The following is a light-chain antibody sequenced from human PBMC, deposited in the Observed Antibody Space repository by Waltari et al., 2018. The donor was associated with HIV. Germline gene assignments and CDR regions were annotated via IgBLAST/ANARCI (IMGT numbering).Light chain of an antibody. CDR1: SSDVGASDY. Sequence: QSALTQPASVSGSPRQSITISCTGTSSDVGASDYVPWYQQHPGKAPKLMIYDVNNLPSGVSHRFSGSKSATTASLTISGLQAEDEADYYCSSYTTSSTYVFGTGTKVTVL. J-gene: IGLJ1*01. V-gene: IGLV2-14*03. CDR2: DVN. CDR3: SSYTTSSTYV.